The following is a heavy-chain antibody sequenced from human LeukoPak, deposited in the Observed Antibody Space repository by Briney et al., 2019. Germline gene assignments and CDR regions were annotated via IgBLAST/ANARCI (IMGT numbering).Heavy chain of an antibody. D-gene: IGHD6-6*01. J-gene: IGHJ5*02. Sequence: TSETLSLTCAVYGGSFSGYYWSWIRQPPGKGLEWIGEINHSGSTNYNPSIKSRVTISVDTSKNQFSLNLTSVTAADTAVYYCARLYIGEYSRSTNYNWFDPWGQGTLVTVSS. CDR3: ARLYIGEYSRSTNYNWFDP. CDR2: INHSGST. V-gene: IGHV4-34*01. CDR1: GGSFSGYY.